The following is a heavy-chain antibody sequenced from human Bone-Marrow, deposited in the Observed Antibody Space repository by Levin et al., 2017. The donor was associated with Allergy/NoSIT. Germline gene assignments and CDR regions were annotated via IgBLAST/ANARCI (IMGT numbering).Heavy chain of an antibody. D-gene: IGHD3-9*01. V-gene: IGHV2-5*02. CDR3: AHTYYDILITYSPYYFDY. Sequence: GSGPTLVKPTQTLTLTCTFSGFSLSASGVGVGWIRQPPGKALEWLALIFWDDDKRHSPSLKSRLTITKDTSKNQVVLTMTNMDPVDTATYYCAHTYYDILITYSPYYFDYWGQGTLVAVSS. J-gene: IGHJ4*02. CDR2: IFWDDDK. CDR1: GFSLSASGVG.